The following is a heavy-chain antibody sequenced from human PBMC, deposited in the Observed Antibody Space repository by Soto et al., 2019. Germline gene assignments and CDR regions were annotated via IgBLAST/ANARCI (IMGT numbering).Heavy chain of an antibody. Sequence: QVHLVQSGAEVKKPGSSVKVSCKYSGGTFRTESINWVRQAPVQGLEWMGGILPFFGTADYAPRFQSRVTITAEGATTTVYMELRALTAQHTAVYSCARGHGYGGNSYGFDVRGQRTRVIVS. CDR3: ARGHGYGGNSYGFDV. V-gene: IGHV1-69*13. CDR2: ILPFFGTA. J-gene: IGHJ3*01. D-gene: IGHD2-21*01. CDR1: GGTFRTES.